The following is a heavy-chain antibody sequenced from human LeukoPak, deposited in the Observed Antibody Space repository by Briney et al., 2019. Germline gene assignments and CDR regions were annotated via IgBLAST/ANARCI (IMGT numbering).Heavy chain of an antibody. D-gene: IGHD6-13*01. CDR1: GFTFNTYA. CDR2: ISSDGGST. V-gene: IGHV3-64*01. CDR3: ARGGGSSWHAIDY. J-gene: IGHJ4*02. Sequence: GGSLRPSCAASGFTFNTYAMHWVRQAPGKGLEYVATISSDGGSTYYASSVKGRFTISRHNSRNTLYLQIGSLRAEDMAVYYCARGGGSSWHAIDYWSQGTLVTVSS.